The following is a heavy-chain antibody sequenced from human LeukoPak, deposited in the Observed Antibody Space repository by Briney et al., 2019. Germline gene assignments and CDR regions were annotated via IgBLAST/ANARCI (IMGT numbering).Heavy chain of an antibody. CDR2: IWYDGSNK. Sequence: RRSLRLSCAASGFTFSSYGMHWVRQAPGKGLEWVAVIWYDGSNKYYADSVKGRFTISRDNSKNTLYLQMNSLRAEDTAVYYCARDQAVAGYVDYWGQGTLVTVSS. CDR1: GFTFSSYG. V-gene: IGHV3-33*01. CDR3: ARDQAVAGYVDY. J-gene: IGHJ4*02. D-gene: IGHD6-19*01.